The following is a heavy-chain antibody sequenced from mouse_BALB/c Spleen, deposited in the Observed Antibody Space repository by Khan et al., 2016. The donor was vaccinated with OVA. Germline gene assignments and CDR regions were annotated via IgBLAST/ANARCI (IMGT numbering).Heavy chain of an antibody. CDR3: ARVYGGDFDY. CDR1: GYSITSDYA. V-gene: IGHV3-2*02. D-gene: IGHD1-1*01. J-gene: IGHJ2*02. CDR2: LSYSGNT. Sequence: EVKLEVSGPGLVKPSQSLSLTCTVTGYSITSDYAWNWIRQFPGNKLEWMGFLSYSGNTKYNPSLKSRFSITRDTSQNQFFLQLNSVTTEDTATYYCARVYGGDFDYWGQGTSLTVSS.